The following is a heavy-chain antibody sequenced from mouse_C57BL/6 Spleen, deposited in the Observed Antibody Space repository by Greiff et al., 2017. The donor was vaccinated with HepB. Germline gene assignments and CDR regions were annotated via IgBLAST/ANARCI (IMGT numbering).Heavy chain of an antibody. D-gene: IGHD1-1*01. Sequence: VHLVESGAELARPGASVKLSCKASGYTFTSYGISWVKQRTGQGLEWIGEIYPRSGNTYYNEKFKGKATLTADKSSSTAYMELRSLTSEDSAVYFCARLVITTVVDYFDYWGQGTTLTVSS. CDR3: ARLVITTVVDYFDY. J-gene: IGHJ2*01. CDR1: GYTFTSYG. CDR2: IYPRSGNT. V-gene: IGHV1-81*01.